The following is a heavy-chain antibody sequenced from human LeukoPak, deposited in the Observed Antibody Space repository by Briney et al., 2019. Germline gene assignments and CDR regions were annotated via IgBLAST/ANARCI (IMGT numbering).Heavy chain of an antibody. CDR2: ISYDGSNK. D-gene: IGHD6-19*01. CDR1: GFTFSSYA. CDR3: ARDSHSSGWYVLDY. Sequence: PGGSLRLSCAASGFTFSSYAMHWVRQAPGKGLEWVAVISYDGSNKYYADSVKGRFTISRDNSKNTLYLQMNSLRAEDTAVYYCARDSHSSGWYVLDYWGQGTLVTVSS. J-gene: IGHJ4*02. V-gene: IGHV3-30-3*01.